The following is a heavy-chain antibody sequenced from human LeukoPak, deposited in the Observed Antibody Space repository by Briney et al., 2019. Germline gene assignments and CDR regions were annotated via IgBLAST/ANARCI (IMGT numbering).Heavy chain of an antibody. V-gene: IGHV1-2*02. CDR1: GYTFTGYY. D-gene: IGHD3-22*01. CDR3: ARCLIVPVFDY. J-gene: IGHJ4*02. CDR2: VTPNSGGT. Sequence: ASVKVSCKSSGYTFTGYYIHWVRQAPAQGLEWMGWVTPNSGGTNYAQKFQGRVTMTRDTSISTAYMELSRLRSDDTAVYYCARCLIVPVFDYWGQGTLVTVSS.